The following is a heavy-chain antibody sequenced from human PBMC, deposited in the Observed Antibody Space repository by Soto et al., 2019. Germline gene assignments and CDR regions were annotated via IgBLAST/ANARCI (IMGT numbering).Heavy chain of an antibody. CDR3: AKDRVGGTFYTPLGF. V-gene: IGHV3-30*18. CDR1: GFNFDNYG. D-gene: IGHD1-7*01. J-gene: IGHJ4*02. CDR2: VTYDGSFQ. Sequence: GGSLRLSCQASGFNFDNYGMHWVRQAPGKGLEWVAVVTYDGSFQYYADSVKGRFTISRDNSKNTLFLHLNTLKPEDTAVYHCAKDRVGGTFYTPLGFWGQGTLVTVSS.